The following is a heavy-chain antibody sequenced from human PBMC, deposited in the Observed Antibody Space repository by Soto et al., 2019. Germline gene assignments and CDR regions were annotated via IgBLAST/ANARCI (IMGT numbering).Heavy chain of an antibody. J-gene: IGHJ4*02. CDR1: GYTFTSYG. CDR2: ISAYNGNT. CDR3: ARDTDLTLVTTLDY. D-gene: IGHD4-17*01. V-gene: IGHV1-18*04. Sequence: RASVKVSCKASGYTFTSYGISWVRQAPGQGLEWMGWISAYNGNTNYAQKLQGRVTMTTDTSTSTAYMELRSLRSDDTAVYYCARDTDLTLVTTLDYWGQGTPVTVS.